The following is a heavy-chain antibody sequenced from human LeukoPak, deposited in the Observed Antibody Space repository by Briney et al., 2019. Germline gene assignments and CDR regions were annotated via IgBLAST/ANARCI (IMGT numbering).Heavy chain of an antibody. J-gene: IGHJ4*02. Sequence: PSETLSLTCAVYGGSFSGYYWSWIRQPPGKGLDWIGEINHSGSTNYNPSLKSRVTISVDTSKNQFSLKLSSVTAADTAVYYCATESSRRSQDYWGQGTLVTVSS. D-gene: IGHD2-2*01. CDR2: INHSGST. V-gene: IGHV4-34*01. CDR1: GGSFSGYY. CDR3: ATESSRRSQDY.